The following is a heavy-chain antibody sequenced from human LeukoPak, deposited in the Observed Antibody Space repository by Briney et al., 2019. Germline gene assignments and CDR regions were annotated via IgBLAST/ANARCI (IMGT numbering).Heavy chain of an antibody. CDR1: GFTFSNNA. CDR2: ISGSGGTK. J-gene: IGHJ4*02. V-gene: IGHV3-23*01. D-gene: IGHD3-22*01. CDR3: ANPRRGYYEGFDY. Sequence: GGSLRLSCAASGFTFSNNAMNWVRQAPGKGLEWVSTISGSGGTKYYADSVKGRFTISRDNSKNTLYLQMNSLRAEDTAIYYCANPRRGYYEGFDYWGQGTRVTVSS.